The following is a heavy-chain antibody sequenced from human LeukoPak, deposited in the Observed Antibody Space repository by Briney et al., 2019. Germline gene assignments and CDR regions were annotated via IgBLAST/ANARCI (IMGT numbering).Heavy chain of an antibody. D-gene: IGHD3-10*01. Sequence: ASVTVSCKASGYTFTSYGISWVRQAPGQGLEWMGWISAYNGNTNYAQKLQGRVTMTTDTSTSTAYMELRSLRSDDTAVYYCARAEVLLWFGELAQDYYYGMDVWGQGTTVTVSS. J-gene: IGHJ6*02. CDR2: ISAYNGNT. V-gene: IGHV1-18*01. CDR3: ARAEVLLWFGELAQDYYYGMDV. CDR1: GYTFTSYG.